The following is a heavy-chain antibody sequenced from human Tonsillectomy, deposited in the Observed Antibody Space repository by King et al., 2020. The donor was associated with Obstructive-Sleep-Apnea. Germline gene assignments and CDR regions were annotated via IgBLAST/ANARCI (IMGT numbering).Heavy chain of an antibody. CDR1: GGSFSGYY. V-gene: IGHV4-34*01. CDR3: ARGGGDYWYLDL. Sequence: QVQLQQWGAGLLKPSETLSLTCGVYGGSFSGYYWSWGRQPPGKGLEWIGEINHSGRTNYNPSLKTRLTKLVDTSKNQFSLKLYSVTAADTAVYYCARGGGDYWYLDLWGRGTLVTVSS. CDR2: INHSGRT. D-gene: IGHD4-17*01. J-gene: IGHJ2*01.